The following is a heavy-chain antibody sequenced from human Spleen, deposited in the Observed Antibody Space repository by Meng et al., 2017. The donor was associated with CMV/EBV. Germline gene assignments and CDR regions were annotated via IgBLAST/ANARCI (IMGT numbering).Heavy chain of an antibody. V-gene: IGHV3-7*03. CDR3: AKGRAADYYHGMDV. J-gene: IGHJ6*02. D-gene: IGHD6-13*01. CDR1: GFTFSSYW. CDR2: IKQDGSEK. Sequence: GSLKISCAASGFTFSSYWMSWVRQAPGKGLEWVANIKQDGSEKYYVDSVKGRFTISRDNAKNALYLQMNSLRAEDMALYYCAKGRAADYYHGMDVWGQGTTVTVSS.